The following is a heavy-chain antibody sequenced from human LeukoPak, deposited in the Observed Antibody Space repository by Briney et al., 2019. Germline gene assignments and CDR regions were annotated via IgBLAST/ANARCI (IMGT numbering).Heavy chain of an antibody. CDR2: INTNTGNP. Sequence: ASVKVSCKASGYTFTSYAMNWVRQAPGQGLEWMRWINTNTGNPTYAQGFTGRFVFSLDTSVSTAYLQISSLKAEDTAVYYCARTTSGSYRGPVFYWGQGTLVTVSS. CDR1: GYTFTSYA. CDR3: ARTTSGSYRGPVFY. V-gene: IGHV7-4-1*02. J-gene: IGHJ4*02. D-gene: IGHD1-26*01.